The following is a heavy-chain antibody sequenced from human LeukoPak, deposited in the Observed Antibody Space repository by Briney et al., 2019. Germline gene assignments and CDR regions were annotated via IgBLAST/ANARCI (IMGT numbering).Heavy chain of an antibody. CDR1: GYTFTNYD. CDR2: MNPNSGNT. D-gene: IGHD6-13*01. V-gene: IGHV1-8*01. J-gene: IGHJ4*02. CDR3: ARAGIAATGLDH. Sequence: WASVKVSCKSSGYTFTNYDINWVRQAPGQGLEGMGWMNPNSGNTRYARKFQGRVTMTGNTSINTAYMELSSLRSEDTAVYYCARAGIAATGLDHWGQGILVTVSS.